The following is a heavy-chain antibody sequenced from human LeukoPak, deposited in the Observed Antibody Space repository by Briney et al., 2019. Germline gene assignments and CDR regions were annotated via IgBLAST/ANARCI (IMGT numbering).Heavy chain of an antibody. D-gene: IGHD6-19*01. J-gene: IGHJ4*02. CDR3: VKGKLAGIDY. Sequence: GGSLRLSCAASGFTFSSYSMNWVRQAPGKGLEWVSDISDGGGRTYYADSVKGRFTISRDNSKNTLYLQMNSLRAEDTAIYYCVKGKLAGIDYWGQGTLVTVSS. V-gene: IGHV3-23*01. CDR2: ISDGGGRT. CDR1: GFTFSSYS.